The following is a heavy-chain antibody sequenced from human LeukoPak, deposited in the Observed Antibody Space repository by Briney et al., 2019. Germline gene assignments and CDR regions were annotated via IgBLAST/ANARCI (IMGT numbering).Heavy chain of an antibody. CDR1: GFTFSSYG. Sequence: GGSLRLSCAASGFTFSSYGMHWVRQAPGKGLEWVAVISYDGSNKYYADSVKGRFTISRDNSKNTLYLQMNSLRAEDTAVYYCARDGSSITIFGVVDGRHYMDVWGKGTTVTVSS. J-gene: IGHJ6*03. CDR3: ARDGSSITIFGVVDGRHYMDV. CDR2: ISYDGSNK. D-gene: IGHD3-3*01. V-gene: IGHV3-30*03.